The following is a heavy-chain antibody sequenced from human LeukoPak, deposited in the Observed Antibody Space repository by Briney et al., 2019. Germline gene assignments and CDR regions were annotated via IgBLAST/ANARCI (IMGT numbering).Heavy chain of an antibody. Sequence: PGGSLRLSCAASGFTFSSYSMNWVRQAPGKGLEWVSYISSSSSTIYYADSVKGRFTISRDNAKNSLYLQMNSLRAEDTAVYYCARGNWNYPFDYWGQGTLVTVSS. V-gene: IGHV3-48*01. CDR3: ARGNWNYPFDY. CDR1: GFTFSSYS. J-gene: IGHJ4*02. D-gene: IGHD1-7*01. CDR2: ISSSSSTI.